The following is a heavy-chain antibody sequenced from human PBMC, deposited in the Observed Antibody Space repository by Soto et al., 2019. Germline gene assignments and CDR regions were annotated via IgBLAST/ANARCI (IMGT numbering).Heavy chain of an antibody. J-gene: IGHJ6*02. CDR2: IYYTGST. D-gene: IGHD1-26*01. CDR1: GGSISSYY. Sequence: SETLSLTCTVSGGSISSYYWSWIRQPPGKGLEWIGYIYYTGSTNYNPSLKSRVTISVDKSKNQFSLKLSSVTAADTAVYYCARVSGSYYYGMDVWGQGTTVTVSS. CDR3: ARVSGSYYYGMDV. V-gene: IGHV4-59*12.